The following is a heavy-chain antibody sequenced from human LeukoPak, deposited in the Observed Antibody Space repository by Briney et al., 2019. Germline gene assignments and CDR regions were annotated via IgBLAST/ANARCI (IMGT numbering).Heavy chain of an antibody. Sequence: GGSLRLSCSASGFSFSSDNMNWIRKAPGRGLEWVSSISSRSSFIYYAGSVKGRFTISRDDAKNSLYLQMNSLGAEDTAVYYCARSTRGKLTTDTWGQGTLVTVSS. CDR3: ARSTRGKLTTDT. D-gene: IGHD3-3*01. J-gene: IGHJ5*02. CDR2: ISSRSSFI. CDR1: GFSFSSDN. V-gene: IGHV3-21*06.